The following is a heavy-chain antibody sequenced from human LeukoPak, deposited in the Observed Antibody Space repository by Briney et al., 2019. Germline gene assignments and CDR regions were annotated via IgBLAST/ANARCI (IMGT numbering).Heavy chain of an antibody. CDR3: AGRSARYFGS. Sequence: SEXXSLTCTVSGDSIDSYYWSWLRQPPGEGLQWIGYVFYSGPTNYYASLTSRVAISVDRSKNQFSLKLTSVSAADTAVYYCAGRSARYFGSWGQGTPVTVSS. CDR2: VFYSGPT. D-gene: IGHD1-26*01. J-gene: IGHJ4*02. CDR1: GDSIDSYY. V-gene: IGHV4-59*01.